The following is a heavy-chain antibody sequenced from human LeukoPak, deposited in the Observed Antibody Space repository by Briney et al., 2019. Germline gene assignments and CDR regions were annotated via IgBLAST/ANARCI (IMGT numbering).Heavy chain of an antibody. CDR3: ARWVLTGYYNGY. CDR2: ISAYNGNT. V-gene: IGHV1-18*04. J-gene: IGHJ4*02. Sequence: ASVRVSCKASGYTFTSYGISWVRQAPGQGLEWMGWISAYNGNTNYAQKLQGRVTMTTDTSTSTAYMELRSLRSDDTAVYCCARWVLTGYYNGYWGQGTLVTVSS. CDR1: GYTFTSYG. D-gene: IGHD3-9*01.